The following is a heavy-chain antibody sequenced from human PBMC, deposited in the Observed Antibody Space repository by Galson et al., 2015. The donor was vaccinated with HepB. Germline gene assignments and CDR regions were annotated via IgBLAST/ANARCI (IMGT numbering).Heavy chain of an antibody. CDR1: GFTFSSYG. V-gene: IGHV3-30*18. J-gene: IGHJ4*02. CDR3: AKGAELYSGSLHYFDY. CDR2: ISYDGSNK. Sequence: SLRLSCAASGFTFSSYGMHWVRQAPGKGLEWVAVISYDGSNKYYADSVKGRFTISRDNSKNTLYLQMNSLRAEDTAVYYCAKGAELYSGSLHYFDYWGQGTLVTVSS. D-gene: IGHD1-26*01.